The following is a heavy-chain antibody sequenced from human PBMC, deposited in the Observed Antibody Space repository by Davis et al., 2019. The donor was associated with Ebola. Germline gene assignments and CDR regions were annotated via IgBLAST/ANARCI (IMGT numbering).Heavy chain of an antibody. CDR3: ARPLSTVNWVGYYGVDV. CDR2: MNPRSGNT. CDR1: RYTFTTYD. Sequence: SVPVSCQTSRYTFTTYDINWVRQATAQGLEWMGWMNPRSGNTGYAQKFQGRVTLTRNNSISTAYMELSSLRSEDTGVYYCARPLSTVNWVGYYGVDVWGKGTTVTVSS. V-gene: IGHV1-8*01. J-gene: IGHJ6*04. D-gene: IGHD4-17*01.